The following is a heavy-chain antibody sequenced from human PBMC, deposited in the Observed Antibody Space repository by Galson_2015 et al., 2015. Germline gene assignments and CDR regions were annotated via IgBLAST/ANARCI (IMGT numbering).Heavy chain of an antibody. J-gene: IGHJ4*02. CDR2: IYSGGST. V-gene: IGHV3-53*01. CDR1: GFTVSSNY. D-gene: IGHD3-16*01. CDR3: ARDPLWDRTVGFDY. Sequence: SLRLSCAASGFTVSSNYMSWVRQAPGKGLEWVSVIYSGGSTYYAASVKGRFTISRDNSKNTLYLQMNSLRAEDTAVYYCARDPLWDRTVGFDYWGQGTLVTVSS.